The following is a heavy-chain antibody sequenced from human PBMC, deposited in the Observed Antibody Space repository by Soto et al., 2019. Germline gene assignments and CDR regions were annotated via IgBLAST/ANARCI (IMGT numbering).Heavy chain of an antibody. J-gene: IGHJ1*01. D-gene: IGHD2-21*01. CDR2: VSSSGSST. CDR1: GFTFSNYD. V-gene: IGHV3-23*01. CDR3: ARRDCGSGRNCEFGAPAWAY. Sequence: EVQLLESGGDLVQPGGSLRLSCAASGFTFSNYDMSWVRQAPGKGLEWVSSVSSSGSSTYYADSVKGRFTISRDTSKNILYLQMSRLGAADTAVYHCARRDCGSGRNCEFGAPAWAYLGQGRLVTVIS.